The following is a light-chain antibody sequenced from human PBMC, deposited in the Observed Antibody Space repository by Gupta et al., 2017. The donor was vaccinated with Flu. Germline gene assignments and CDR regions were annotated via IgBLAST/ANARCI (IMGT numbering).Light chain of an antibody. CDR1: QSVLYSSNNKNY. V-gene: IGKV4-1*01. J-gene: IGKJ1*01. CDR3: HQYTTTPWT. CDR2: WAS. Sequence: SLGERATINCKSSQSVLYSSNNKNYLAWYQHKPGQPPRLLFYWASARESGVPDRFSGSGSGTDFTLTISSLQAEDVAVYYCHQYTTTPWTFGQGTRVESK.